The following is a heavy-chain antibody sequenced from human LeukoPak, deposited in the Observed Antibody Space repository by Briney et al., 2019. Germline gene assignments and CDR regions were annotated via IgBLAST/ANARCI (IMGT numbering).Heavy chain of an antibody. CDR3: ARGQQVVFGDYYYMDV. V-gene: IGHV3-21*01. CDR1: GFTFSSYS. D-gene: IGHD6-13*01. CDR2: ISTSSSYI. Sequence: GALRLSCAASGFTFSSYSMNWVRQAPGKGLEWVSSISTSSSYIYYADSVKGRFTISRDNAMNSLYLQMNSLRAEDTAVYYCARGQQVVFGDYYYMDVWGKGTTVTVSS. J-gene: IGHJ6*03.